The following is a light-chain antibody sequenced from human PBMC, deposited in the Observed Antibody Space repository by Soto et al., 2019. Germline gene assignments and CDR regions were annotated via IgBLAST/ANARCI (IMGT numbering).Light chain of an antibody. CDR3: QQYNSYPWT. V-gene: IGKV1-5*03. CDR1: QSISSW. J-gene: IGKJ1*01. CDR2: KAS. Sequence: DIQMTQSPSTLSASVGDRVTITCRASQSISSWLAWYQQKPGKAPKLLIYKASSLESGVPSRFSGRGSGTEFTLTISSLQPDDCATYYYQQYNSYPWTVGQGTKVEIK.